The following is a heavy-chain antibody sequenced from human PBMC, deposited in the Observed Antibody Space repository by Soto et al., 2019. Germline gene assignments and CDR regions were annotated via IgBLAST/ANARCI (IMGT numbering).Heavy chain of an antibody. J-gene: IGHJ5*02. CDR1: GFSVSSNY. Sequence: PGGSLRLSCALSGFSVSSNYLSWVRQAPGKGLEWVSVHYSGGSTYYADSVQGRFTISRDKCNNTLYRQMRRVRAEHTAVYFCARHRHPRGTVGATSPHDPWGQGTQVTVSS. CDR3: ARHRHPRGTVGATSPHDP. CDR2: HYSGGST. D-gene: IGHD1-26*01. V-gene: IGHV3-53*01.